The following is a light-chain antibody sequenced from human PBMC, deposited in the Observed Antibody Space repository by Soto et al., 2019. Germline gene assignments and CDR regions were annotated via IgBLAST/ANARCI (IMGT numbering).Light chain of an antibody. CDR1: QTVSSNY. J-gene: IGKJ4*01. V-gene: IGKV3-20*01. Sequence: IVLPQSPGTLSLSPGERATLSCRAGQTVSSNYVAWYQQKPGQTPKVLIYRASSRATGIPDRFSGSGSGTDFTLTISRLEPEDFAMYYCQQYGSSPLTFGGGTKV. CDR3: QQYGSSPLT. CDR2: RAS.